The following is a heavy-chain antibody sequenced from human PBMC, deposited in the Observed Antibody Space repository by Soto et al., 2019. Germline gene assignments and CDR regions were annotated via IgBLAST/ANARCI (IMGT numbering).Heavy chain of an antibody. CDR3: AKASVPAAMSPNWFDP. CDR2: ISWNSGSI. CDR1: GFTFDDYA. Sequence: GGSLRLSCAASGFTFDDYAMHWVRQAPGKGLEWVSGISWNSGSIGYADSVKGRFTISRDNAKNSLYLQMNSPRAEDTALYYCAKASVPAAMSPNWFDPWGQGTLVTVSS. V-gene: IGHV3-9*01. D-gene: IGHD2-2*01. J-gene: IGHJ5*02.